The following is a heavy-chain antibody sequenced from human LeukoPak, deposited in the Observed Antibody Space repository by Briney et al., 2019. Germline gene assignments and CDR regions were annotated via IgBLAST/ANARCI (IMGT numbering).Heavy chain of an antibody. CDR1: GFTFSSYA. CDR3: AKSVDSSSKRGYFQH. D-gene: IGHD3-22*01. Sequence: AGGSLRLSCAASGFTFSSYAMSWVRQAPGKGLEWVSAIGGSGGSTYYADSVKGRFTISRDNSKNTLYLQMNSLRAEDTAVYYCAKSVDSSSKRGYFQHWGQGTLVTVSS. V-gene: IGHV3-23*01. J-gene: IGHJ1*01. CDR2: IGGSGGST.